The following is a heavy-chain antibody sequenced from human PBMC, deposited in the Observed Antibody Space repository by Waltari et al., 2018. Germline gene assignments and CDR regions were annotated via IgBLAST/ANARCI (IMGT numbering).Heavy chain of an antibody. CDR1: RGSITSSNYY. J-gene: IGHJ3*01. CDR2: VFYNGDT. D-gene: IGHD3-3*01. V-gene: IGHV4-39*01. Sequence: QVQLQESGPGLLKSSETLSLTCSVYRGSITSSNYYRGWIRQPPGQGLECIGSVFYNGDTYYNPSLKSRVTVSVDTSKNQVSLKLSSVTAADTAVYYCTRASIFGVALDAFDLWGQGTMVSVSS. CDR3: TRASIFGVALDAFDL.